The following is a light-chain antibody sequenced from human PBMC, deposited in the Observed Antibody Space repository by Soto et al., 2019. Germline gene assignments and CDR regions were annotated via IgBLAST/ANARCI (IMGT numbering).Light chain of an antibody. J-gene: IGKJ1*01. CDR3: HQYHNFPRT. V-gene: IGKV1-5*03. CDR2: KAS. CDR1: QSINGW. Sequence: DIQLTQSPSTLSASVGDRVTITCRASQSINGWLAWYQQKPGQAPNLLIYKASTLESGVPSRFSGSGSGTEFTLHVSGLQPDDFATYYCHQYHNFPRTFGQGTRVEL.